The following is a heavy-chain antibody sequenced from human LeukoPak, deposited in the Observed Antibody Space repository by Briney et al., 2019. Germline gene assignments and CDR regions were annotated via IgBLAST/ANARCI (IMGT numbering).Heavy chain of an antibody. Sequence: GGSLRLSCAASGFTFSSYWMSWVRQAPGKGLEWVANIKQDGSEKYYVDSVKGRFTISRDNAKNSLYLQMDSLTADGTAVYFCACLRGPSDYWGQGTLVTVSS. D-gene: IGHD4-17*01. CDR2: IKQDGSEK. J-gene: IGHJ4*02. V-gene: IGHV3-7*01. CDR3: ACLRGPSDY. CDR1: GFTFSSYW.